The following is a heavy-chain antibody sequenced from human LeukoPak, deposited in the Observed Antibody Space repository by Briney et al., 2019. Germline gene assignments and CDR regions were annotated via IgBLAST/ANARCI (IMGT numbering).Heavy chain of an antibody. D-gene: IGHD2-15*01. CDR2: IYHSGSI. CDR1: GGSISSGAYS. V-gene: IGHV4-30-2*01. J-gene: IGHJ4*02. CDR3: ARGGRFGSGVNFDY. Sequence: PSETLTLTCAVSGGSISSGAYSWSWIRQPPGNGLEWIGYIYHSGSIYYNPSLKSRVTISVDRSKNQFSLKLSSVTAADTAVYYCARGGRFGSGVNFDYWGQGTLVTVSS.